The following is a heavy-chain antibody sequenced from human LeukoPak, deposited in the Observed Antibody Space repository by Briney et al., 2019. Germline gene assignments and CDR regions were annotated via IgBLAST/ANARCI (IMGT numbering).Heavy chain of an antibody. CDR2: INPNSGGT. D-gene: IGHD2-2*01. CDR3: ARLGYCSSTSCFDY. V-gene: IGHV1-2*02. J-gene: IGHJ4*02. Sequence: EASVEVSCKASGYTFTGYYMHWVRQAPGQGLEWMGWINPNSGGTNYAQKFQGRVTMTRDTSISTAYMELSRLRSDDTAVHYCARLGYCSSTSCFDYWGQGTLVTVSS. CDR1: GYTFTGYY.